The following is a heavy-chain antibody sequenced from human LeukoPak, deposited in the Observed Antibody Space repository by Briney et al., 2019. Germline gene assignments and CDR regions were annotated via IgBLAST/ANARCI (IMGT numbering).Heavy chain of an antibody. V-gene: IGHV3-30*18. CDR2: ISYDGSTK. CDR1: GFTFSSYG. D-gene: IGHD6-13*01. CDR3: AKETYSTSWQLDS. J-gene: IGHJ4*02. Sequence: GRSLRLSCAASGFTFSSYGMHWVRQAPGKGLEWVAVISYDGSTKYFGDSVKGRLTISRDNSKNTLYLQMNSLRTEDTAVYYCAKETYSTSWQLDSWGQGTLVTVSS.